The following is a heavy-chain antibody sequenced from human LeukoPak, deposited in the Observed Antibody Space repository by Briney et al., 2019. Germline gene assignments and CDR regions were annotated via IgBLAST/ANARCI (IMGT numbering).Heavy chain of an antibody. CDR3: ARDQTGYSSGWSSSGFDY. V-gene: IGHV4-59*01. CDR2: IYHSGST. Sequence: SETLSLTCTVSGGSISSYYWSWIRQPPGKGLEWIGYIYHSGSTNYNPSLKSRVTISVDTSKNQFSLKLSSVTAADTAVYYCARDQTGYSSGWSSSGFDYWGQGTLVTVSS. D-gene: IGHD6-19*01. CDR1: GGSISSYY. J-gene: IGHJ4*02.